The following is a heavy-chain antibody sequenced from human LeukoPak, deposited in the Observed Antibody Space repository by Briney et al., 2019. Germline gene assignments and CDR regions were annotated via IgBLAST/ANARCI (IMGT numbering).Heavy chain of an antibody. V-gene: IGHV1-18*01. CDR1: GYTFTSYG. D-gene: IGHD3-9*01. J-gene: IGHJ4*02. CDR2: ISAYNGNT. CDR3: ARDPPRYYDILTGYFNYFDY. Sequence: ASVKVSFKSSGYTFTSYGISWVRQAPGQGLEWMGLISAYNGNTNYAQKLQGRVTMTTDTSTSTAYMELRSLRSDDTAVYYCARDPPRYYDILTGYFNYFDYWGQGTLVTVSS.